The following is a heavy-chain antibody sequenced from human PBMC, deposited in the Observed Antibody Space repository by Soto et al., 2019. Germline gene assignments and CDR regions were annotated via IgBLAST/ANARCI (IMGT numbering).Heavy chain of an antibody. J-gene: IGHJ6*02. CDR1: GFTFSTYG. CDR2: ISYDGSNK. D-gene: IGHD2-2*01. V-gene: IGHV3-30*03. Sequence: PGGSLRLSCAAFGFTFSTYGMHWVRQAPGKGLEWVAVISYDGSNKYYADSVKGRFTISRDNSKNTLYLQMNSLRTEDTAVYYFASTAKYCSSVSCYPGMDVWGQGTTVTVSS. CDR3: ASTAKYCSSVSCYPGMDV.